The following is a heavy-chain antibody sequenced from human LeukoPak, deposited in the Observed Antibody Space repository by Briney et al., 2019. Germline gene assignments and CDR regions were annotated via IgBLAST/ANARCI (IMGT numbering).Heavy chain of an antibody. CDR2: TYYSGST. D-gene: IGHD2-2*01. J-gene: IGHJ3*02. CDR1: GGSISSSSYY. CDR3: ARESDCSSTSCRLHDAFDI. V-gene: IGHV4-39*07. Sequence: SETLSLTCTVSGGSISSSSYYWGWIRQPPGKGLEWIGRTYYSGSTYYNPSLKSRVTISVGTSKNQFSLKLSSVTAADTAVYYCARESDCSSTSCRLHDAFDIWGQGTMVTVSS.